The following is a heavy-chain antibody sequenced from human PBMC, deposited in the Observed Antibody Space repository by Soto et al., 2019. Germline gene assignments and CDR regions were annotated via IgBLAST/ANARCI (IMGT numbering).Heavy chain of an antibody. V-gene: IGHV4-31*03. Sequence: SETLSLTCTVSGGSISSGGYYWSWIRQHPGKGLEWIGYIYYSGSTYYNPSLKSRVTISVDTSKNQFSLKLSSVTAADTAVYYFAREGGIWNDGRYVDVWGRGTTVTVSS. CDR3: AREGGIWNDGRYVDV. CDR1: GGSISSGGYY. J-gene: IGHJ6*02. CDR2: IYYSGST. D-gene: IGHD1-1*01.